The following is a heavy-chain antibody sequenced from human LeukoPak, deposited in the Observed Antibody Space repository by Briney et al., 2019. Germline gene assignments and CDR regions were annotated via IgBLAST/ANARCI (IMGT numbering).Heavy chain of an antibody. Sequence: GASVKVSCKASGGTFSSYAISWVRQAPGQGLEWMGGIIPIFGTANYAQKFQDRVTITTDRSTSTAYMELSSLRSEDTAVYYCATNVDTAMVPFDYWGQGTLVTVSS. D-gene: IGHD5-18*01. J-gene: IGHJ4*02. CDR2: IIPIFGTA. CDR1: GGTFSSYA. CDR3: ATNVDTAMVPFDY. V-gene: IGHV1-69*05.